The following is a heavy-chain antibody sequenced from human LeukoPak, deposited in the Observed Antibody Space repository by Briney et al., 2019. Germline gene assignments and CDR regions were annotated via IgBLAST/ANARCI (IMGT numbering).Heavy chain of an antibody. J-gene: IGHJ4*02. CDR1: GFTLSSHT. V-gene: IGHV3-23*01. CDR3: AKAGQSTVTTRVNVSPFDY. D-gene: IGHD4-17*01. Sequence: GGSLRLSCAASGFTLSSHTMSWVRQAPGKGLEWVSAISGSGGSTYYADSVKGRFTISRDNSKNTLYLQMNSLRAEDTAVYYCAKAGQSTVTTRVNVSPFDYWGQGTLVTVSS. CDR2: ISGSGGST.